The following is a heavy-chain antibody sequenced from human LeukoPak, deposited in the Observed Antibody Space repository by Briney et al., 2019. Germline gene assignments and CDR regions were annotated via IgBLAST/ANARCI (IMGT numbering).Heavy chain of an antibody. CDR1: GFTFSSYA. D-gene: IGHD1-1*01. J-gene: IGHJ3*02. CDR2: ISYDGSNK. Sequence: GGSLRLSCAASGFTFSSYAMHWVRQAPGRGLEWVAVISYDGSNKYYADSVKGRFTISRDNSKNTLYLQMNSLRAEDTAVYYCARESVEDAFDIWGQGTMVTVSS. V-gene: IGHV3-30-3*01. CDR3: ARESVEDAFDI.